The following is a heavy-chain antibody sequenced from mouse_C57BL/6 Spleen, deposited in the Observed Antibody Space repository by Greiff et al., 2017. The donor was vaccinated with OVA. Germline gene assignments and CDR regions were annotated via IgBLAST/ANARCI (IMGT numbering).Heavy chain of an antibody. CDR1: GFTFSSYT. Sequence: EVKLVESGGGLVKPGGSLKLSCAASGFTFSSYTMSWVRQTPEKRLEWVATISGGGGNTYYPDSVKGRFTISRDNAKNTLYLQMSSLRSEDTALYYCAGHADGYYPYAMDYWGQGTSVTVSS. D-gene: IGHD2-3*01. V-gene: IGHV5-9*01. CDR3: AGHADGYYPYAMDY. CDR2: ISGGGGNT. J-gene: IGHJ4*01.